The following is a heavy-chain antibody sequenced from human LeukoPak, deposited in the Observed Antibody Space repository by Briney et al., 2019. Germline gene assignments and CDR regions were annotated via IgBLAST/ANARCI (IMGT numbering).Heavy chain of an antibody. Sequence: GSLRLSCGASGITFSNAWMTWVRQAPGKGLEWIGYIYYSGSTNYNPSLKSRVTISVDTSKNQFSLKLSSVTAADTAVYYCAREYGVAAAAYPLGYFDLWGRGTLVTVSS. D-gene: IGHD6-13*01. V-gene: IGHV4-59*01. CDR1: GITFSNAW. CDR2: IYYSGST. CDR3: AREYGVAAAAYPLGYFDL. J-gene: IGHJ2*01.